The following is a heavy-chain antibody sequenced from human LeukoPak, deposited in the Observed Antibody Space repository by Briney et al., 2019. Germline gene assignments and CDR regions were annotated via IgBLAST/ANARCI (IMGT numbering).Heavy chain of an antibody. V-gene: IGHV3-30-3*01. CDR3: ARDFGIQLLGDI. J-gene: IGHJ3*02. Sequence: LAGRSLRLSCAASGFTFSSYAMHWVRQAPGKGLEWVAVISYDGSNKYYADSVKGRFTISRDNSKNTLYLQMDSLRAEDTAVYYCARDFGIQLLGDIWGQGTMVTVSS. CDR1: GFTFSSYA. CDR2: ISYDGSNK. D-gene: IGHD5-18*01.